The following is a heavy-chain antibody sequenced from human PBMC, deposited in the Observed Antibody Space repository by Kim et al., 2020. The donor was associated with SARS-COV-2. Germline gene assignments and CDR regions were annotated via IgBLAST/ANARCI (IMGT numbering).Heavy chain of an antibody. Sequence: GGSLRLSCAASGFTFSDYYMSWIRQAPGKGLEWVSYISSSSSYTNYADSVKGRFTISRDNAKNSLYLQMNSLRAEDTAVYYCARVGYDYVWGSYRDYYYFYGVDGWGQGTATTVSS. CDR2: ISSSSSYT. CDR3: ARVGYDYVWGSYRDYYYFYGVDG. CDR1: GFTFSDYY. V-gene: IGHV3-11*05. D-gene: IGHD3-16*02. J-gene: IGHJ6*02.